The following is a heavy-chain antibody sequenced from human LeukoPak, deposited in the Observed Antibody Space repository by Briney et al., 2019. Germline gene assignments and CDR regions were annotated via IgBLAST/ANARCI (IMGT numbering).Heavy chain of an antibody. CDR3: ARHKEGFMVRGLITKKERAYNWFDP. Sequence: SETLSLTCTVSGASVRGYYWSWIRQPPGKGLEWIGYIHYTGNTDYNPSLTSRVTMSVDTSKNQFSLMLTSVTAADTAVYYCARHKEGFMVRGLITKKERAYNWFDPWGQGTLVTVSS. J-gene: IGHJ5*02. D-gene: IGHD3-10*01. CDR2: IHYTGNT. V-gene: IGHV4-59*02. CDR1: GASVRGYY.